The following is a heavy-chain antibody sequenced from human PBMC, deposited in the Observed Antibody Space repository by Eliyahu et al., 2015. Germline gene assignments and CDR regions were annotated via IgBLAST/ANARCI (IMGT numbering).Heavy chain of an antibody. CDR3: FKYYDFWSGYTDAFDI. Sequence: EVQLVESGGGLVKPGGSLXLSCAXSGFTFXSXSMXWVRQAPGKGLEWVSSISSSSSYIYYADSVKGRFTISRDNAKNSLYLQMNSLRAEDTAVYYCFKYYDFWSGYTDAFDIWGQGTMVTVSS. V-gene: IGHV3-21*01. J-gene: IGHJ3*02. CDR1: GFTFXSXS. D-gene: IGHD3-3*01. CDR2: ISSSSSYI.